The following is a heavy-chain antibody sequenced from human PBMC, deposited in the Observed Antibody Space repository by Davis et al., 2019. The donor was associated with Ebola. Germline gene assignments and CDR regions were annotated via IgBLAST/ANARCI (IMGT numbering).Heavy chain of an antibody. CDR3: ASLGGYDSGGYYYGMDV. Sequence: PGGSLRLSCAASGFTFSSYAMHWVRQAPGKGLEWVAVISYDGSNKYYADSVKGRFTISRDNSKNTLYLQMNSLRAEDTAVYYCASLGGYDSGGYYYGMDVWGQGTTVTVSS. CDR2: ISYDGSNK. J-gene: IGHJ6*02. D-gene: IGHD5-12*01. V-gene: IGHV3-30-3*01. CDR1: GFTFSSYA.